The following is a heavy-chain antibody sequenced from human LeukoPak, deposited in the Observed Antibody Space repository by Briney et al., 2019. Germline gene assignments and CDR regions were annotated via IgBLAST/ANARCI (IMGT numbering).Heavy chain of an antibody. CDR2: ISSSGSTI. CDR3: AKEYGDYVNTFDH. CDR1: GFTFSSYE. V-gene: IGHV3-48*03. J-gene: IGHJ4*02. Sequence: GGSLRLSCAASGFTFSSYEMNWVRQAPGKGLEWVSYISSSGSTIYYADSVKGRFTISRDNAENSLYLQMNSLRAEDTAVYFCAKEYGDYVNTFDHWGQGTLVTVSS. D-gene: IGHD4-17*01.